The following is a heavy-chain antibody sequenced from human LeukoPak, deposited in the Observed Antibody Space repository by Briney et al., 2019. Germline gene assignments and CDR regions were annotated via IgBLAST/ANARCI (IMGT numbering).Heavy chain of an antibody. D-gene: IGHD6-19*01. CDR2: ISSSSSYI. CDR1: GFTFSSYI. Sequence: GGSLRLSCAASGFTFSSYIMTWVRQAPGKGLEWVSSISSSSSYIYYADSVKGRFTISRDNAKNSLYLQMNSLRAEDTAVYYCAREWSGWYDYWGQGTLVTVSS. V-gene: IGHV3-21*01. CDR3: AREWSGWYDY. J-gene: IGHJ4*02.